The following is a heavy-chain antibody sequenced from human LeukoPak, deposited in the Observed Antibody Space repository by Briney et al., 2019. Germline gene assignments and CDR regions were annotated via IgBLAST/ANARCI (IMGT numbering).Heavy chain of an antibody. V-gene: IGHV1-69*13. D-gene: IGHD6-13*01. CDR2: IIPIFGTA. CDR3: ARGGGIAAAGHQDWFDP. Sequence: ASAKVSCKASGGTFSSYAISWVRQAPGQGLEWMGGIIPIFGTANYAQKFQGRVTITADESTSTAYMELSSLRSEDTAVYYCARGGGIAAAGHQDWFDPWGQGTLVTVSS. J-gene: IGHJ5*02. CDR1: GGTFSSYA.